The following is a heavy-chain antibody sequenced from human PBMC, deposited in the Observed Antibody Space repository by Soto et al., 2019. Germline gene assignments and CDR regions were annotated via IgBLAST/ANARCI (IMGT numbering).Heavy chain of an antibody. CDR2: IYSSGRT. CDR1: GGSINTYY. J-gene: IGHJ4*02. CDR3: ARDRGPMSYFNF. D-gene: IGHD3-9*01. V-gene: IGHV4-59*01. Sequence: QVQLQESGPGLVKPSETLSLTCTVSGGSINTYYWSWIRQPPGKGLEWIGYIYSSGRTEYNPSLERRVTISVDTSKNQFSLKLNSMTTADAAIYYCARDRGPMSYFNFWGQGTLVSVSS.